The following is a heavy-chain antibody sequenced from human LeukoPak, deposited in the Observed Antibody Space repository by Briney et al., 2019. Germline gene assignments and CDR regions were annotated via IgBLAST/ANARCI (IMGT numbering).Heavy chain of an antibody. D-gene: IGHD6-13*01. Sequence: GGTLRLSCAASGFTFSSSGMTWVRQAPGKGLEWVSSISGSGTSTYYAGSVKGRFTISRDNSKNTFYLQMNSLRAEDTAVYYCAKRSGYSSTGYYVDYWGQGTLVTVSS. V-gene: IGHV3-23*01. CDR2: ISGSGTST. CDR1: GFTFSSSG. CDR3: AKRSGYSSTGYYVDY. J-gene: IGHJ4*02.